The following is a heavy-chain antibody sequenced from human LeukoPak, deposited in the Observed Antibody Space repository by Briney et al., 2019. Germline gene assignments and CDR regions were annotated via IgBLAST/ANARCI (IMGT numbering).Heavy chain of an antibody. V-gene: IGHV1-2*02. Sequence: ASVKVSCKASGYTFPDYYMHWVRQAPGQGLEWMGCIDPDSGGTKYAQKFQGRGTMTRDTSISTAYMELNRLRSDDTAVYYCAREYYDSGCIKYAFDIWGQGTTVTVSS. J-gene: IGHJ3*02. CDR2: IDPDSGGT. D-gene: IGHD3-22*01. CDR1: GYTFPDYY. CDR3: AREYYDSGCIKYAFDI.